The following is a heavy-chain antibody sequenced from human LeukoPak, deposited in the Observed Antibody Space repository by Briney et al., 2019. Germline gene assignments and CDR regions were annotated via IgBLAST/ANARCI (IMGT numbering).Heavy chain of an antibody. Sequence: SETLSLTCTVSGGSISSGDYYWNWIRQPPGKGLEWIGYIYYSGSTYYNPSLKSRVTISVDTSKNQFSLKLSSVTAADTAVYYCARADYNDSSGSEIWGQGTLVTVSS. CDR3: ARADYNDSSGSEI. J-gene: IGHJ4*02. V-gene: IGHV4-30-4*01. CDR1: GGSISSGDYY. D-gene: IGHD3-22*01. CDR2: IYYSGST.